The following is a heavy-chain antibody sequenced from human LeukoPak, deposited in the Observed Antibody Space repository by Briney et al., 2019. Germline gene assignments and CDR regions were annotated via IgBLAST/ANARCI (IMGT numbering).Heavy chain of an antibody. D-gene: IGHD6-19*01. Sequence: ASVTVSCKASGYTFTGYYMHWVRQAPGQGLEWMGWINPNSGGTNYAQKFQGRVTMTRDTSISTAYMELSRLRSDDTAVYYCARGGSSGWYSYLAAFDIWGQGTMVTVSS. CDR1: GYTFTGYY. CDR3: ARGGSSGWYSYLAAFDI. J-gene: IGHJ3*02. CDR2: INPNSGGT. V-gene: IGHV1-2*02.